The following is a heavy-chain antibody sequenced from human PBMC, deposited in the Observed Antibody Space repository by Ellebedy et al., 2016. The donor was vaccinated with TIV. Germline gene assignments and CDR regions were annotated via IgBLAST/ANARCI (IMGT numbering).Heavy chain of an antibody. Sequence: AASVKVSCKASGYTFPNSGISWVRQAPGQGLEWMGWISTYNGNTNYAQKLQGRVTITTDTSTSTAYMELRSLRSDDTAVYYCARAQITMVRGIKGYYYGMDVWGPGTTVTVSS. CDR1: GYTFPNSG. CDR3: ARAQITMVRGIKGYYYGMDV. J-gene: IGHJ6*02. CDR2: ISTYNGNT. V-gene: IGHV1-18*01. D-gene: IGHD3-10*01.